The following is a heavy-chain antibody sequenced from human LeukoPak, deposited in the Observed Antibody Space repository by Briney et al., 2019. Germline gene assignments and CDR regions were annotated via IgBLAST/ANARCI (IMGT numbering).Heavy chain of an antibody. D-gene: IGHD3-22*01. V-gene: IGHV1-69*04. J-gene: IGHJ6*02. CDR1: GGTFGSYA. CDR3: ARGPTRYYDSSGYHTLYGMDV. CDR2: IIPILGIA. Sequence: ASVKVSCKASGGTFGSYAISWVRQAPGQGLEWMGRIIPILGIANYAQKFQGRVTITADKSTSTAYMELSSLRSEDTAVYYCARGPTRYYDSSGYHTLYGMDVWGQGTTVTVSS.